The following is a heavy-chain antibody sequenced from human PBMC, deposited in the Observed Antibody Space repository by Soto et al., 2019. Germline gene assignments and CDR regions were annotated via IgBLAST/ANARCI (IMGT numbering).Heavy chain of an antibody. J-gene: IGHJ4*02. CDR2: IIPIFGTA. Sequence: QVQLVQSGAEVQKPGSSVKVSCKASGGTFSSYAISWVRQAPGQGLEWMGGIIPIFGTANYAQKFQGRVTITADESTSTAYMELSSLRYEDTAVYYCALAGTRERDFDYWGQGTLVTVSS. D-gene: IGHD6-19*01. CDR1: GGTFSSYA. V-gene: IGHV1-69*01. CDR3: ALAGTRERDFDY.